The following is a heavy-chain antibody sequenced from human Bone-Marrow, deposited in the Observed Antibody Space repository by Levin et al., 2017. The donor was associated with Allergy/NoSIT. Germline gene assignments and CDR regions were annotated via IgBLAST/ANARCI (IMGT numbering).Heavy chain of an antibody. J-gene: IGHJ3*02. CDR3: AKSLGIDTFEM. D-gene: IGHD7-27*01. V-gene: IGHV4-59*01. CDR1: GGSISGYY. CDR2: IYYSGTT. Sequence: SETLSLTCTVSGGSISGYYCSWIRQSPGKGLEWLGYIYYSGTTNYNPSLKSRVTISLDTSTNRFSLKLTSMTAADTAIYYCAKSLGIDTFEMWGQGTMVTVSS.